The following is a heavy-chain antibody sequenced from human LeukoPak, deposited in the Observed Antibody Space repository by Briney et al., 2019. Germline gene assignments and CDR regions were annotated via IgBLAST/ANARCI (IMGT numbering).Heavy chain of an antibody. Sequence: PSETLSLTCAVYGGSFSGYYWSWIRQPPGKGLEWIGEINHRGSTNYNPSLKSRVTISVDTSKNQFSLKLSSVTAADTAVYYCARHNVIKRYCSGGSCQGDFDYWGQGTLVTVSS. J-gene: IGHJ4*02. CDR2: INHRGST. D-gene: IGHD2-15*01. V-gene: IGHV4-34*01. CDR1: GGSFSGYY. CDR3: ARHNVIKRYCSGGSCQGDFDY.